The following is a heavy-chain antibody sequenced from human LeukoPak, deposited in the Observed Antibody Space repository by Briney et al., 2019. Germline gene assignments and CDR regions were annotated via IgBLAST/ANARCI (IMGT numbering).Heavy chain of an antibody. V-gene: IGHV4-30-4*01. CDR2: IYYSGST. CDR1: GGSISSGDYY. D-gene: IGHD1-26*01. J-gene: IGHJ3*02. Sequence: SETLSLTCTVSGGSISSGDYYWSWIRQPPGKGLEWIGYIYYSGSTYYNPSLKSRVTISVDTSRNQFSLKLCSVTAADTAVYYCARVGATSQDAFDTWGKGTRVTAS. CDR3: ARVGATSQDAFDT.